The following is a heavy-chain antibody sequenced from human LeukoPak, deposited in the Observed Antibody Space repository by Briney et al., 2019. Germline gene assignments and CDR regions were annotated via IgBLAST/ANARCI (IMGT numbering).Heavy chain of an antibody. V-gene: IGHV3-30-3*01. Sequence: GGSLRLSCAASGFTFSSYAMHRVRQAPGKGLEWVAVISYDGSNKYYADSVKGRFTISRDNSKNTLYLQMNSLRTEDTAVYYCARGGAVAVLYYFDYWGQGTLVTVSS. CDR1: GFTFSSYA. D-gene: IGHD6-19*01. CDR2: ISYDGSNK. CDR3: ARGGAVAVLYYFDY. J-gene: IGHJ4*02.